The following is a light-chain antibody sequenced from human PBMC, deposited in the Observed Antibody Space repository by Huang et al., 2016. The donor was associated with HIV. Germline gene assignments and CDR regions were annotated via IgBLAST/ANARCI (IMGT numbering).Light chain of an antibody. J-gene: IGKJ4*01. V-gene: IGKV3-15*01. Sequence: IVMTQSPATLSVSPGERVTVSCRANRSVSSNLAWYQQRPVKAPRLLIYGSSTRAPGIPARFSGSGSGTDFSLTISSLQSEDFALYYCQQYNNWLLSFGGGTRVDI. CDR1: RSVSSN. CDR3: QQYNNWLLS. CDR2: GSS.